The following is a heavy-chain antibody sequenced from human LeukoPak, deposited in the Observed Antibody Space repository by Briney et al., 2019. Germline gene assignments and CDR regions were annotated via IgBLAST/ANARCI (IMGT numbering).Heavy chain of an antibody. V-gene: IGHV3-11*01. CDR1: GFTFSDYY. Sequence: GGSLRLSCAASGFTFSDYYMSWIRQAPGKGLEWVSYIGSSGSTIYYADSVKGRFTISRDNAKNSLYLQMNSLRAEDTAVYYCAREDYWGAFDIWGQGTMVTVSS. CDR3: AREDYWGAFDI. J-gene: IGHJ3*02. D-gene: IGHD3-16*01. CDR2: IGSSGSTI.